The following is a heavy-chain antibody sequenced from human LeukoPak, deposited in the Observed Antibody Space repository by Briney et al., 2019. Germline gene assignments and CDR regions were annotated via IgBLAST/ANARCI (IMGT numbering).Heavy chain of an antibody. D-gene: IGHD1/OR15-1a*01. CDR2: IYYSGNA. CDR3: ARQCIAGTIDAFDI. CDR1: GASISSSSYY. J-gene: IGHJ3*02. V-gene: IGHV4-39*01. Sequence: SETLSLTCTVSGASISSSSYYWGWIRQPPGMGLEWIGSIYYSGNAYYNPSLKSRVTISVDTPKNQFSLRLTSVTAADTAVYYCARQCIAGTIDAFDIWGQGTMVTVSS.